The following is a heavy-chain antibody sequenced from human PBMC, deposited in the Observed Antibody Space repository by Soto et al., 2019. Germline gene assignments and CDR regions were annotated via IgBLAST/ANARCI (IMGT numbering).Heavy chain of an antibody. Sequence: GSLRLSCAASGFTFTNFAMSWVRQAPGKGLEWVSTMSGSGRGAATFYPYYAESVKGRFTISRDNSKNTVSLQMNSLRAEDTAPSYWAKDSLSNGSCYSPGDWGQGYLVSVSS. V-gene: IGHV3-23*01. D-gene: IGHD2-15*01. CDR2: MSGSGRGAATFYP. CDR1: GFTFTNFA. J-gene: IGHJ4*02. CDR3: AKDSLSNGSCYSPGD.